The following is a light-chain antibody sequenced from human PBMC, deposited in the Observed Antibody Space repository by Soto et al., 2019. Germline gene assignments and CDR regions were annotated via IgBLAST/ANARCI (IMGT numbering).Light chain of an antibody. CDR1: QSVRSH. J-gene: IGKJ5*01. CDR3: QQRSNWPIT. V-gene: IGKV3-11*01. CDR2: DAS. Sequence: IVRTQSPATRSRSTREKATLSCGASQSVRSHLAWFQQRPGQAPRLLIYDASNRATGIPARFTGSGSGTDFTLTISSLEPEDFAVYYCQQRSNWPITFGQGTRLEIK.